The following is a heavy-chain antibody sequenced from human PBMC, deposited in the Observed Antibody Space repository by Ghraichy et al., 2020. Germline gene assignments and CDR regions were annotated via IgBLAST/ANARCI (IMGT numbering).Heavy chain of an antibody. V-gene: IGHV3-15*01. CDR1: GFNFRDAW. CDR2: IKSKSDGGTT. D-gene: IGHD1-14*01. CDR3: TADRGIAAMPVFGS. Sequence: GGSLRLSCSASGFNFRDAWMAWVRQAPGKGLEWVGRIKSKSDGGTTHYGAPMKGRFSVSRDDSENTLSLEMNSLKTEDTGMYYCTADRGIAAMPVFGSWGQGTLVTVSS. J-gene: IGHJ5*01.